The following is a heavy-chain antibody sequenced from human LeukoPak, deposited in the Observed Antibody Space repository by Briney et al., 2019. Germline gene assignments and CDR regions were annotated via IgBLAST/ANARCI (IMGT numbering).Heavy chain of an antibody. D-gene: IGHD3-10*01. V-gene: IGHV3-7*01. J-gene: IGHJ4*02. CDR3: ARDRGPNTFDH. CDR1: GFAFSNYW. Sequence: PGGSLRLSCAASGFAFSNYWLGWVRQAPGRGLEWVANMKQDGSEEYYVESVRGRFTISRDNAKKSLYLQMNSLRVEDTGVYYCARDRGPNTFDHWGQGTLVTVSS. CDR2: MKQDGSEE.